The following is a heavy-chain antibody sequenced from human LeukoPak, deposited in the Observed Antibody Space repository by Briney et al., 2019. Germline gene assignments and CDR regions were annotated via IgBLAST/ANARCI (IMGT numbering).Heavy chain of an antibody. CDR2: ISSSGRTI. CDR1: GFTFSDYY. J-gene: IGHJ4*02. Sequence: GGSLRLSCAGSGFTFSDYYMSWIRQAPGKGLEWVSYISSSGRTIYYADSVKGRLTISRDNAKNSLYLQMNSLRAEDTAVYYCARTDCSSSSRYELDYWGQGTLVTVSS. CDR3: ARTDCSSSSRYELDY. D-gene: IGHD2-2*01. V-gene: IGHV3-11*04.